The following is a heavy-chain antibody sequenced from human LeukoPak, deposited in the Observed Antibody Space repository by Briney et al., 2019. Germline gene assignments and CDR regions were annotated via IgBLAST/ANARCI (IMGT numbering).Heavy chain of an antibody. D-gene: IGHD6-19*01. V-gene: IGHV1-8*01. CDR2: MNPNSGNT. J-gene: IGHJ4*02. CDR1: GYTFTSYD. Sequence: GASVKVSCKASGYTFTSYDINWVRQATGQGLEWMGWMNPNSGNTGYAQKFQGRVTMTRNTSISTAYMELSSLRSEDTAVYYCATIGSGQIAVAGNPRFPFDYWGQGTLVTVSS. CDR3: ATIGSGQIAVAGNPRFPFDY.